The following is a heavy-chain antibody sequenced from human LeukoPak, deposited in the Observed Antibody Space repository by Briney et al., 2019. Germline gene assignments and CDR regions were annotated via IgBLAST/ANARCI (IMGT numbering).Heavy chain of an antibody. CDR2: INPKNGGI. CDR1: GYTFTGYY. V-gene: IGHV1-2*02. D-gene: IGHD3-22*01. CDR3: ARVSSSGYYDDAFDI. Sequence: ASVKVSCKASGYTFTGYYIHWVRQAPGQGLEWMGWINPKNGGIKYAQKFQGRVTMTRDTSISTAYMELSRLRSDDTAVYYCARVSSSGYYDDAFDIWGQGTMVTVSS. J-gene: IGHJ3*02.